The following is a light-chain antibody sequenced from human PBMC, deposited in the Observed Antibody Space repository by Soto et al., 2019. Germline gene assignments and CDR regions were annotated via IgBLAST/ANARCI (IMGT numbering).Light chain of an antibody. CDR2: GAS. CDR1: QSVSSN. CDR3: QQYNNWPRT. Sequence: EVVMPQSPDTLSVFPGATAPLSCRASQSVSSNLAWYQQKLGQAPRLLIYGASTKATGISARFSGSGSGTEFTLTITSLQSEDFAIYYCQQYNNWPRTFGKGTKVDIK. V-gene: IGKV3-15*01. J-gene: IGKJ1*01.